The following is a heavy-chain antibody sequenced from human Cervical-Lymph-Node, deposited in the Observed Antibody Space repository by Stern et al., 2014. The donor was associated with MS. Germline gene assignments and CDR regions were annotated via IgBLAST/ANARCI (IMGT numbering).Heavy chain of an antibody. J-gene: IGHJ6*02. V-gene: IGHV3-11*01. CDR3: ARGTQTRVTTMVHYYYYGMDV. CDR1: GFTFSDYY. CDR2: IRSGGGTS. D-gene: IGHD4-23*01. Sequence: QVQLVESGGGLVKPGGSLRLSCEASGFTFSDYYMSWIRQAPGKGLEWVSYIRSGGGTSYYADSVKGRFTISRDNAKNSLYLQMNSLRAEDTAVYYCARGTQTRVTTMVHYYYYGMDVWGRGTTVTVSS.